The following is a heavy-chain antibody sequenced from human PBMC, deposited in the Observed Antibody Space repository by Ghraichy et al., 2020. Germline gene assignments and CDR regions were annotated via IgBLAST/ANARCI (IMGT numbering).Heavy chain of an antibody. Sequence: GGSLRLSCAASGFTFSSYSMNWVRQAPGKGLEWVSSISSSTSYIYYADSVKGRFIISRDNAKNSLYLQMNSLRAEDTAVYYCARDYYGYYGMDVLGQGTTVTVSS. CDR1: GFTFSSYS. J-gene: IGHJ6*02. D-gene: IGHD3-10*01. CDR2: ISSSTSYI. CDR3: ARDYYGYYGMDV. V-gene: IGHV3-21*01.